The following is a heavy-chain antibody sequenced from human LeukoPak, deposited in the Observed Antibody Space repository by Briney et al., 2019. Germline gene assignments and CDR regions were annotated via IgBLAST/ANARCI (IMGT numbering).Heavy chain of an antibody. V-gene: IGHV4-39*01. CDR1: GASFSSSDYY. Sequence: KPSETLSLTCTVSGASFSSSDYYWVWIRQPQGKGLEWLGSISHSGNTYYNLSLKSRVTISRDTSKNQFFLKLNSVTAADTAIYFCARRTSIAMTGSRAIDYWGRGTLVTVSS. J-gene: IGHJ4*02. D-gene: IGHD6-6*01. CDR2: ISHSGNT. CDR3: ARRTSIAMTGSRAIDY.